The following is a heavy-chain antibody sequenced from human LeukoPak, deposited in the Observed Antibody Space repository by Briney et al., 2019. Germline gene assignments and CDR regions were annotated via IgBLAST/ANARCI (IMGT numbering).Heavy chain of an antibody. J-gene: IGHJ2*01. V-gene: IGHV4-30-4*01. CDR2: IYYSGST. Sequence: PSQTLSLTCTVSGGSISSGDYYWSWIRQPPGKGLEWIGYIYYSGSTYYNPSLKSRVTISVDTSKNQFSLKLSSVTAADTAVYYCATYSLNGSGSYYNAGHPDWCFDLWGRGTLVTVSS. CDR3: ATYSLNGSGSYYNAGHPDWCFDL. CDR1: GGSISSGDYY. D-gene: IGHD3-10*01.